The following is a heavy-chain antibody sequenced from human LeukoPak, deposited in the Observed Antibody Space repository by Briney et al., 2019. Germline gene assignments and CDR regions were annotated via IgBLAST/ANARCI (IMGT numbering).Heavy chain of an antibody. D-gene: IGHD3-10*01. J-gene: IGHJ5*01. V-gene: IGHV3-7*01. CDR1: EFTFSAYS. Sequence: AGGSLRLSCTASEFTFSAYSMTWVRQAPGKGLDWVAYINRDGSEISYVDSVKGRCPISRDNAKDSLYLQMNSLRAEDTAIYYCAREPVYFGGSGRSNWFDSWGQGTLVTVSS. CDR3: AREPVYFGGSGRSNWFDS. CDR2: INRDGSEI.